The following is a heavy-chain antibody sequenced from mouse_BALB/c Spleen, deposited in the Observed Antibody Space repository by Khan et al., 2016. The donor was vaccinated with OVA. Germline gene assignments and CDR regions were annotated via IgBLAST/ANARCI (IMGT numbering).Heavy chain of an antibody. D-gene: IGHD2-14*01. V-gene: IGHV3-8*02. J-gene: IGHJ3*01. CDR1: GDSITSGY. Sequence: EVQLQESGPSLVKPSQTLSLTCSVTGDSITSGYWSWIRKFPGNKLEYMGYMIYSGNTYYNPSLKSRISITRHTTKNTNYLQLKSVTAEDTATYYSARSTYRYAFAYWGQGTLVTISA. CDR3: ARSTYRYAFAY. CDR2: MIYSGNT.